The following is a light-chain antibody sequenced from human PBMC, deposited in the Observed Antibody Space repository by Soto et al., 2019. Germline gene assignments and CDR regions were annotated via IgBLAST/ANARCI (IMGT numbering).Light chain of an antibody. CDR3: QQGYSSPRT. CDR2: AAS. V-gene: IGKV1-39*01. Sequence: DIQMTQSPSTLSAGVGDRVTITCRASQRISTYLNWYQQKPGKATTLLLYAASSLQSGVASRFSGGGSGTDFTLTINTLQPEDFATYFCQQGYSSPRTFGQGTKVEIK. CDR1: QRISTY. J-gene: IGKJ1*01.